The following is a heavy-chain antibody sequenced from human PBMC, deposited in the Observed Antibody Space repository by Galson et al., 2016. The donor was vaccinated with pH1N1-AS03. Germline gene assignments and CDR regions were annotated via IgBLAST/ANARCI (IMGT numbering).Heavy chain of an antibody. J-gene: IGHJ4*02. D-gene: IGHD6-19*01. V-gene: IGHV3-7*03. CDR1: GFTFSTYW. Sequence: SLRLSCAASGFTFSTYWMMWVRQAPGKGLEWVANINHDGGEKYYVDSVKGRFTISRDNAKNSLFLQMDSLRAEDTAVYLCAGMQWLLPQYYFNCWGQGTLVTVSS. CDR3: AGMQWLLPQYYFNC. CDR2: INHDGGEK.